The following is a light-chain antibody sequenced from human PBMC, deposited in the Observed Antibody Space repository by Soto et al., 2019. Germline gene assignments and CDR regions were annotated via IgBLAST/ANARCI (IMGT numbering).Light chain of an antibody. CDR1: QRITNW. V-gene: IGKV1-5*03. CDR2: KAS. Sequence: DIQMTQSPSTLSASVVDRLSITCRASQRITNWLAWYQQKPGKAPKLLIYKASSLQSEVPSRFSGSASGPEFTLTISSLQPDDFATYYCQQYHSYPFTFGPGTKVDI. CDR3: QQYHSYPFT. J-gene: IGKJ3*01.